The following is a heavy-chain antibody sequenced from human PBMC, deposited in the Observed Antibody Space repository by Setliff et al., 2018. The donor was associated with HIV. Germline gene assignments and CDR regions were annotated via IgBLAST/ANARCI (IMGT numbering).Heavy chain of an antibody. D-gene: IGHD1-26*01. Sequence: GGSLRLSCAASGFTFSNAWMDWVRQAPGKGLEWVGRIKSKTDGGTADYAAPVKGRFTMSRDDSKNTLYLQMNSLKTEDTAVYYCTTDLGGSYHGWNYWGQGTLVTVSS. V-gene: IGHV3-15*07. CDR2: IKSKTDGGTA. CDR1: GFTFSNAW. CDR3: TTDLGGSYHGWNY. J-gene: IGHJ4*02.